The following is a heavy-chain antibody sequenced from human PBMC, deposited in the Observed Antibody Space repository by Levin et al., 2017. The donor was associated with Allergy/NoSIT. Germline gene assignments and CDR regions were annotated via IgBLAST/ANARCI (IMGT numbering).Heavy chain of an antibody. CDR3: ARGGSLGYSYGYGSFDY. D-gene: IGHD5-18*01. CDR2: IIPIFGTA. V-gene: IGHV1-69*13. J-gene: IGHJ4*02. Sequence: SVKVSCKASGGTFSSYAISWVRQAPGQGLEWMGGIIPIFGTANYAQKFQGRVTITADESTSTAYMELSSLRSEDTAVYYCARGGSLGYSYGYGSFDYWGQGTLVTVSS. CDR1: GGTFSSYA.